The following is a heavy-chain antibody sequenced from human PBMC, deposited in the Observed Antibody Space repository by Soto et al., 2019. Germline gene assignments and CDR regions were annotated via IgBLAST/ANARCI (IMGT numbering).Heavy chain of an antibody. CDR1: GGSISTYY. CDR3: ARYSSNWFQTEGMDV. Sequence: SETLSLTCTVSGGSISTYYWSWIRQPAGKGLEWIGRIDTSGNTNYNPSLKSRVTMSVDTSKKQFSLKLTSVTAADTAVYYCARYSSNWFQTEGMDVWGQGTTVPSP. J-gene: IGHJ6*02. V-gene: IGHV4-4*07. CDR2: IDTSGNT. D-gene: IGHD6-13*01.